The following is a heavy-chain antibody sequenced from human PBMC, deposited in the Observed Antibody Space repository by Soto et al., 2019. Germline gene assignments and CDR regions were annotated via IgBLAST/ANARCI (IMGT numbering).Heavy chain of an antibody. J-gene: IGHJ5*02. D-gene: IGHD1-26*01. CDR2: IYYSGST. CDR3: ATQEVGGRYVYTFDP. Sequence: SETLSLTCTVSGGSITSSSYYWGWIWQPPGKGLEWIGSIYYSGSTYYNPSLKSRVTISVDTSKNQFSLKLSSVTAADTAVYYCATQEVGGRYVYTFDPWGQGTLVTVSS. CDR1: GGSITSSSYY. V-gene: IGHV4-39*01.